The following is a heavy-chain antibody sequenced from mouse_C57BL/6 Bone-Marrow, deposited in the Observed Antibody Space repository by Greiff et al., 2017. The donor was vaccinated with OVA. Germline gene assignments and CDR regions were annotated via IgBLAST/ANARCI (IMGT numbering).Heavy chain of an antibody. J-gene: IGHJ3*01. V-gene: IGHV1-34*01. CDR3: ALDSADRFAY. D-gene: IGHD3-2*02. CDR2: IYPNNGGN. Sequence: VQLKESGPELVKPGASVKMSCKASGYTFTDYYMHWVKQSHGKSLEWIGYIYPNNGGNGYNQKFKGKATLTVDKSSSTAYMELRSLTSENSAVDYCALDSADRFAYWGQGTLVTVSA. CDR1: GYTFTDYY.